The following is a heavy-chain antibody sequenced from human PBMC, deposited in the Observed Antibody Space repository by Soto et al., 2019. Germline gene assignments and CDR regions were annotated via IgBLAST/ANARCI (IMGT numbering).Heavy chain of an antibody. J-gene: IGHJ4*02. V-gene: IGHV4-59*08. Sequence: PSETLSLTCTVSGGSISSYYWSWIRQPPGKGLEWIGYIYYSGSTYYNAALKSRVTISGDMSRNQFSLKLSSVTAADTAVYYCARRPGRYCSSSSCPTGAAFDYWGQGSLVTVSS. CDR2: IYYSGST. CDR1: GGSISSYY. D-gene: IGHD2-2*01. CDR3: ARRPGRYCSSSSCPTGAAFDY.